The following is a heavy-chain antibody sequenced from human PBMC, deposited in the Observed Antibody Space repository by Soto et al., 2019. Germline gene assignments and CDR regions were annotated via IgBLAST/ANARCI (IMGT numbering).Heavy chain of an antibody. J-gene: IGHJ4*02. CDR2: FDPEDGET. V-gene: IGHV1-24*01. D-gene: IGHD3-10*01. CDR3: ATAAYGSGILYY. CDR1: GYTLTELS. Sequence: ASVKVSCKVSGYTLTELSMHWVRQAPGKGLEWMGGFDPEDGETIYAQKFQGRVTMTEDTSTDTAYMELSSLRSEDTAVYYCATAAYGSGILYYWGQGTLVNVSS.